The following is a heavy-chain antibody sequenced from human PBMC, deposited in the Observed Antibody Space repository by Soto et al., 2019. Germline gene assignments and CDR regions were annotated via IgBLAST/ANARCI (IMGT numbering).Heavy chain of an antibody. CDR1: GGSISGGGYY. Sequence: QVQLQESGPGLVKPSQTLSLTCTVSGGSISGGGYYWSWIRQHPGKGLGWIWYIYYSGSTSYNPALKSRVTRSVDTSKNQFPLKLSSVTAADTAVYYCARAGEDDSSGYNPDYWGQGTLVTVSS. J-gene: IGHJ4*02. V-gene: IGHV4-31*03. D-gene: IGHD3-22*01. CDR2: IYYSGST. CDR3: ARAGEDDSSGYNPDY.